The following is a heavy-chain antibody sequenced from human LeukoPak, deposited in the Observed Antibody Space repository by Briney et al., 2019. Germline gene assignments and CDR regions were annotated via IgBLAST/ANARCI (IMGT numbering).Heavy chain of an antibody. Sequence: GRSLRLSCEVAGFTFSNYWMMWVRQAPGKGREWVASIDEDGSETNYVDSVTGRFTVSRDHAKNTLYLQMNSLRAEDTAVYYCAKDVEYEWLRLPAAWGQGTLVTVSS. J-gene: IGHJ4*02. CDR3: AKDVEYEWLRLPAA. CDR2: IDEDGSET. CDR1: GFTFSNYW. V-gene: IGHV3-7*03. D-gene: IGHD5-12*01.